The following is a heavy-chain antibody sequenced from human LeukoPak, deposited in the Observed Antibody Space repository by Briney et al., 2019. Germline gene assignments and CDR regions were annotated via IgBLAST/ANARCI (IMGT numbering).Heavy chain of an antibody. J-gene: IGHJ4*02. CDR3: AKDGQSFNSMYDYFDS. V-gene: IGHV3-30*18. CDR1: GFTFSSYG. CDR2: ISYDGSNK. D-gene: IGHD2-8*01. Sequence: PGGSLRLSCAASGFTFSSYGMHWVRQAPGKGLEWVAVISYDGSNKYYADSVKGRFTISRDNSKSTLYLQMNSLRAEDTAVYYCAKDGQSFNSMYDYFDSWGQGTLVTVSS.